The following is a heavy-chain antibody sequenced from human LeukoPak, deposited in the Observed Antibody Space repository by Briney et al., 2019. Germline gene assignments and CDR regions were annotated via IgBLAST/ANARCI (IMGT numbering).Heavy chain of an antibody. Sequence: ASVKVSCKASGYTFTSYGISWVRQATGQGLEWMGWMNPNSGNTGYAQKFQGRVTMTRNTSISTAYMELSSLRSEDTAVYYCARGGYGGNVEAFDIWGQGTMVTVSS. J-gene: IGHJ3*02. CDR2: MNPNSGNT. D-gene: IGHD4-23*01. CDR3: ARGGYGGNVEAFDI. CDR1: GYTFTSYG. V-gene: IGHV1-8*02.